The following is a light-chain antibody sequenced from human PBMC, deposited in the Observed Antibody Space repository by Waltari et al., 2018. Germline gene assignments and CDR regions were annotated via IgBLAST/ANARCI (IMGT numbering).Light chain of an antibody. J-gene: IGKJ1*01. CDR1: QGVLYSSNNKNY. CDR3: QQYYSTPRT. CDR2: WAS. V-gene: IGKV4-1*01. Sequence: DIVMTQSPDSLAVSLGERATIHCKPSQGVLYSSNNKNYLAWYQQKPGQPPKLLIYWASTRESGVPDRFSGSGSGTDFTLTISSLQAEDVAVYYCQQYYSTPRTFGQGTKVEIK.